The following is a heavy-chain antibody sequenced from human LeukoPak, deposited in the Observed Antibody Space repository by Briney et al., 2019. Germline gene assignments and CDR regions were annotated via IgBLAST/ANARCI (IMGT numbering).Heavy chain of an antibody. V-gene: IGHV1-2*02. Sequence: ASVQVSCKASGYTLNGYYMLWLRQAPGKGLEWMGWINPSRGGTNSAQNFQGRVTMTRDTSISPAYMELRRLRSDDTAVYYCARGLRDFPAFDSWGQGTLVTVSS. CDR3: ARGLRDFPAFDS. CDR2: INPSRGGT. D-gene: IGHD2-2*01. CDR1: GYTLNGYY. J-gene: IGHJ4*02.